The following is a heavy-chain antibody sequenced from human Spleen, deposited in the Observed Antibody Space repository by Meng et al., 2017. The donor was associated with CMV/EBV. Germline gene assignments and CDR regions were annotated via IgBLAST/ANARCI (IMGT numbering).Heavy chain of an antibody. CDR3: ASNYYYDSSGYYFPLWY. V-gene: IGHV3-53*01. CDR2: IYSGGST. CDR1: GFTVSSNY. Sequence: ETLSLTCAASGFTVSSNYMSWVRQAPGKGLEWVSVIYSGGSTYYADSVKGRFTISRDNSKNTLYLQMNSLRAEDTAVYYCASNYYYDSSGYYFPLWYWGQGTLVTVSS. D-gene: IGHD3-22*01. J-gene: IGHJ4*02.